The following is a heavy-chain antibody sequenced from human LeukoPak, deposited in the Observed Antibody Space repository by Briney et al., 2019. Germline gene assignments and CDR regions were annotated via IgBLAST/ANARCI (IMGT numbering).Heavy chain of an antibody. Sequence: SQTLSLTCAISGDSVSSNSAAWYWIRQSPSRGLEWLGRTYYRSKWYNDYAVSVKSRITINPDTSKNQFSLQLNSVTPEDTAVYYCARDLRITIFGVVIVYFDYWGQGTLVTVSS. J-gene: IGHJ4*02. D-gene: IGHD3-3*01. CDR3: ARDLRITIFGVVIVYFDY. CDR1: GDSVSSNSAA. V-gene: IGHV6-1*01. CDR2: TYYRSKWYN.